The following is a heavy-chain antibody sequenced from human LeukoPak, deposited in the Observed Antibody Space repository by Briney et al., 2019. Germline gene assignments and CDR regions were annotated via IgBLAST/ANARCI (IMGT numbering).Heavy chain of an antibody. CDR1: GFTFDDYA. V-gene: IGHV3-9*01. Sequence: PGRSLRLSCAASGFTFDDYAMHWVRQAPGKGLEWVSGIGWNSGSIGYADSVKGRFTISRDNAKNSLYLQMNSLRDEDTALYYCAKDIRGGYSSSSFYLYYYYGMDVWGQGTTVTVSS. CDR2: IGWNSGSI. CDR3: AKDIRGGYSSSSFYLYYYYGMDV. D-gene: IGHD6-6*01. J-gene: IGHJ6*02.